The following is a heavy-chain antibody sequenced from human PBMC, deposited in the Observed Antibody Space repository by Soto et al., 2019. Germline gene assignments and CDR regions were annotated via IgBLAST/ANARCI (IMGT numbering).Heavy chain of an antibody. J-gene: IGHJ5*02. CDR2: ISWNSGSI. D-gene: IGHD1-1*01. Sequence: EVQLVESGGGLVQPGRSLRLSCAASGFTFDDYAMHWVRQAPGKGLEWVSGISWNSGSIGYADSVKGRFTISRDNAKNSLYLQMNRLRAEDTALYYCAKDTNSFLGGTAKWFDPWGQGTLVTVSS. CDR1: GFTFDDYA. CDR3: AKDTNSFLGGTAKWFDP. V-gene: IGHV3-9*01.